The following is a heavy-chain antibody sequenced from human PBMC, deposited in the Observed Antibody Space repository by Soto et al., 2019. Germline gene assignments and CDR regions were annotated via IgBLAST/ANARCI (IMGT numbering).Heavy chain of an antibody. CDR2: IYYSANT. J-gene: IGHJ4*02. D-gene: IGHD4-17*01. V-gene: IGHV4-39*01. CDR3: ARRNNGDYPFDY. Sequence: SETLSLTCTVSGGSIRSTSYYWGWIRQPPGKGLEWIGSIYYSANTYYNPSLKSRVTISVDTSKNQFSLKLSSVTAADTAVYYCARRNNGDYPFDYWGQGTLVTVSS. CDR1: GGSIRSTSYY.